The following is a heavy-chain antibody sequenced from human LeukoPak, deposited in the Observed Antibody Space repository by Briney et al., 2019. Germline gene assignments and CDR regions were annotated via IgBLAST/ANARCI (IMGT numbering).Heavy chain of an antibody. D-gene: IGHD3-10*01. J-gene: IGHJ4*02. CDR3: AKVRSPKQSITMVRGEMGD. V-gene: IGHV3-23*01. CDR2: ISGSGGST. CDR1: GFTFSSYG. Sequence: PGGSLRLSCAASGFTFSSYGMSWVRQAPGKGLEWVSAISGSGGSTYYADSVKGRFTISRDNSKNTLYLQMNSLRAEDTAVYYCAKVRSPKQSITMVRGEMGDWGQGTLVTVSS.